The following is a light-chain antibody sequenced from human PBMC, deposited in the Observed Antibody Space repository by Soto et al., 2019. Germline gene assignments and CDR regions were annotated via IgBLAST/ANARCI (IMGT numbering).Light chain of an antibody. CDR1: SSYIGYHNR. V-gene: IGLV2-18*02. Sequence: QSALTQPPSVSGSPGQSVTISCSVTSSYIGYHNRVSWYQQPPGTAPKLMIYEVSTRYSGVPDRFSGSKSGNTASLTISGLQAEDEADYYCSSFASSATLVFGGGTKLTVL. CDR3: SSFASSATLV. J-gene: IGLJ3*02. CDR2: EVS.